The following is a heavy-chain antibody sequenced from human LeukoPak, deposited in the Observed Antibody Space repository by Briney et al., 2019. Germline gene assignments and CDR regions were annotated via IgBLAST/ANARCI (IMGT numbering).Heavy chain of an antibody. V-gene: IGHV1-18*01. J-gene: IGHJ4*02. CDR1: GYTFTSYG. Sequence: ASVKVSCKASGYTFTSYGISWVRQAPGQGLEWMGWISAYNGNTNYAQKFQGRVTMTTDTSTSTAYMELRSLRSDDTAVYYCARDCRRFLECQIDYWGQGTLVTVSS. D-gene: IGHD3-3*01. CDR2: ISAYNGNT. CDR3: ARDCRRFLECQIDY.